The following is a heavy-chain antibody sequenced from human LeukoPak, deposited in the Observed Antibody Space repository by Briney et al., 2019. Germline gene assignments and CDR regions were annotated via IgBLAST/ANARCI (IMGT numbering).Heavy chain of an antibody. CDR3: ARISGHCSGGSCYQYYGMDV. J-gene: IGHJ6*02. CDR2: IYYSGST. Sequence: SETLSLTCTVSGGSISSGGYYWSWIRQHPGKGLEWIGYIYYSGSTYYNPSLKSRVTISVDTSKNQFSLKLSSVTAADTAVYYCARISGHCSGGSCYQYYGMDVWGQGTTVTVSS. D-gene: IGHD2-15*01. CDR1: GGSISSGGYY. V-gene: IGHV4-31*03.